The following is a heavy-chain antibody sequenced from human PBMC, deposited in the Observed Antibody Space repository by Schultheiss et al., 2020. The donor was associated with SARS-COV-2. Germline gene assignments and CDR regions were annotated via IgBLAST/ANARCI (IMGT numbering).Heavy chain of an antibody. Sequence: GGSLRLSCAASGFTVSSNYMSWVRQAPGKGLEWVSSISSSSSYIYYADSVKGRFTISRDNAKNSLYLQMNSLRAEDTALYYCARLNWNDDGYYFDYWGQGTLVTVSS. J-gene: IGHJ4*02. CDR2: ISSSSSYI. D-gene: IGHD1-20*01. CDR3: ARLNWNDDGYYFDY. V-gene: IGHV3-21*04. CDR1: GFTVSSNY.